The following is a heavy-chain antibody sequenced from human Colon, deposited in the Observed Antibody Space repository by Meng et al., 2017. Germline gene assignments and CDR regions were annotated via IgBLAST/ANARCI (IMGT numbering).Heavy chain of an antibody. Sequence: SETLSLTCSVSGGSISSYYWTWIRQSPGKGLEWIGYVSNTGNTNYNPSLKSRVTMSVDTSKNQFSLKLRSVTAADTAVYYCAKAIRYALDVWGQGTVVTVSS. J-gene: IGHJ3*01. V-gene: IGHV4-59*01. D-gene: IGHD3-3*01. CDR3: AKAIRYALDV. CDR1: GGSISSYY. CDR2: VSNTGNT.